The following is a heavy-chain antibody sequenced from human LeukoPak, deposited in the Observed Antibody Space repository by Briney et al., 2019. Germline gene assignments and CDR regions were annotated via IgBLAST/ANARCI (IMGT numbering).Heavy chain of an antibody. Sequence: ASVKVSCKASDYTFNTYVISWVRQAPGQGLEWMGWISVYNGDTNYAQKFQGRVTMTTDTSTSTAYMELRSLRSDDTAVYYCARDRKSVYYDINSFDPWGQGTLVTVSS. CDR2: ISVYNGDT. J-gene: IGHJ5*02. CDR3: ARDRKSVYYDINSFDP. D-gene: IGHD3-22*01. CDR1: DYTFNTYV. V-gene: IGHV1-18*01.